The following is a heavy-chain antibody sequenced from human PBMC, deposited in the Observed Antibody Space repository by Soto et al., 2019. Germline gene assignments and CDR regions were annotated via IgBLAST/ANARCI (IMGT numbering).Heavy chain of an antibody. V-gene: IGHV1-2*04. D-gene: IGHD4-17*01. J-gene: IGHJ6*02. CDR2: INPNSGGT. Sequence: ASVKVSCKASGYTFTRSGISWVRQAPGQGLEWMGWINPNSGGTNYAQKFQGWVTMTRDTSISTAYMELSRLRSDDTAVYYCARDQGMTTVTTFYYYGMDVWGQGTTVTVSS. CDR1: GYTFTRSG. CDR3: ARDQGMTTVTTFYYYGMDV.